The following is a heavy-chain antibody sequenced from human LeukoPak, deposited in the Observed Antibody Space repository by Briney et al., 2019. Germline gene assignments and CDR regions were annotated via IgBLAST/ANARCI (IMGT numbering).Heavy chain of an antibody. D-gene: IGHD3-9*01. CDR2: ISGSGGST. V-gene: IGHV3-23*01. CDR3: AKARDYDILTGSHFDY. Sequence: GGSLRLSCAASGFTFSSYAMSRVRQAPGKGLEWVSAISGSGGSTYYADSVKGRFTISRDNSKNTLYLQMNSLRAEDTAVYYCAKARDYDILTGSHFDYWGQGTLVTVSS. CDR1: GFTFSSYA. J-gene: IGHJ4*02.